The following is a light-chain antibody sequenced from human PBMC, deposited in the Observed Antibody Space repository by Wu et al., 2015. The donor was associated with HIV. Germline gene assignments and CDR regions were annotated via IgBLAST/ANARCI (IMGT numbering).Light chain of an antibody. CDR3: QQYDNLQFT. V-gene: IGKV1-33*01. Sequence: DIQMTQSPSSLSASVGDRVTITCQASQDISNYLNWYQQKPGKAPKLLIYDASNLETGVPSRFSGSGSGTDFTFTISSLQPEDIATYHCQQYDNLQFTFGPGTKVDIK. CDR1: QDISNY. J-gene: IGKJ3*01. CDR2: DAS.